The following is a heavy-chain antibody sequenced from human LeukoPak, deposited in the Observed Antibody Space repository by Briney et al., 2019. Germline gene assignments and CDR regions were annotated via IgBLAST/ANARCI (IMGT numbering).Heavy chain of an antibody. J-gene: IGHJ4*02. Sequence: PGGSLRLSCAASGFTFSSYSMNWVRQAPGKGLEWVSSISSSSSYIYYADSVKGRFTISRDNAKNTLYLQMNSLSAEDTAVYYCARGYSSSYRIDYWGQGTLVTVSS. CDR3: ARGYSSSYRIDY. V-gene: IGHV3-21*01. CDR2: ISSSSSYI. D-gene: IGHD6-6*01. CDR1: GFTFSSYS.